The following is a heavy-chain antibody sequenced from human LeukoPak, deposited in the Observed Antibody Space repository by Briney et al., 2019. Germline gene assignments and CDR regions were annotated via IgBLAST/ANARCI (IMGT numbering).Heavy chain of an antibody. D-gene: IGHD3-3*02. CDR2: ISGSGGST. CDR1: GFTISSHA. V-gene: IGHV3-23*01. J-gene: IGHJ4*02. CDR3: AKYLLGPYFDY. Sequence: GGSLRLSFAASGFTISSHAMSWVRQAPGKGLEWVSAISGSGGSTYYADSVKGRFTIPRDNSKNTLYLQMNSLRAEDTAVYYCAKYLLGPYFDYWGQGTLVTVSS.